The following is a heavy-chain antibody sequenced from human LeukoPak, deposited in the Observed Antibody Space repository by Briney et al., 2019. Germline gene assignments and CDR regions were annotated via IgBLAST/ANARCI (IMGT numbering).Heavy chain of an antibody. V-gene: IGHV4-59*01. CDR1: GGSISSYY. CDR3: AKGGRYSYPPFDY. D-gene: IGHD5-18*01. J-gene: IGHJ4*02. Sequence: SETLSLTCTVSGGSISSYYWSWIRQPPGKGLEWIGYIYYSGSTNYNPSLKSRVTISVDTSKNQFSLKLSSVTAADTAVYYCAKGGRYSYPPFDYWGQGTLVTVSS. CDR2: IYYSGST.